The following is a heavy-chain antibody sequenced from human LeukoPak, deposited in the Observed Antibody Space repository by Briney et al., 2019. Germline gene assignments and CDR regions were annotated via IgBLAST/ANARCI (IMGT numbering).Heavy chain of an antibody. V-gene: IGHV4-38-2*02. CDR3: ARRFVSRDSGYDGIDY. J-gene: IGHJ4*02. Sequence: PSETLSLTCNVSGYSISSGYYWGWIRQPPGKGLQWIGTIYHSGSTNYNPSLKSRVTISVDTSKNQFSLKLSSVTAADTAVYYCARRFVSRDSGYDGIDYWGQGTLVTVSS. CDR1: GYSISSGYY. D-gene: IGHD5-12*01. CDR2: IYHSGST.